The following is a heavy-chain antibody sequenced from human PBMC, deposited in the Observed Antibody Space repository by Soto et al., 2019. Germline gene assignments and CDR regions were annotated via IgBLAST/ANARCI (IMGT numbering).Heavy chain of an antibody. J-gene: IGHJ6*02. D-gene: IGHD2-15*01. CDR1: GGSISSYY. CDR3: ARGRAAVDRYYFGLDI. CDR2: VYFTGST. Sequence: SETLSLTCTVSGGSISSYYWNWIRQPPGKGLEWIGYVYFTGSTNYNPSLKSRVTISVDTSKNQFSLKVSSVTAADTAVYYCARGRAAVDRYYFGLDIWGQGTTVTVS. V-gene: IGHV4-59*01.